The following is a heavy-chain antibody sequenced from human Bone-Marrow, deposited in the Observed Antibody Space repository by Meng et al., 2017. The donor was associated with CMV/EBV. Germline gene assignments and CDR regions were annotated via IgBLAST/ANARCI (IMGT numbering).Heavy chain of an antibody. CDR2: ITHSGST. V-gene: IGHV4-34*01. CDR3: APGFRSWSGSYSS. D-gene: IGHD1-26*01. CDR1: GAPFSGY. J-gene: IGHJ4*02. Sequence: HLRHWGAGLLKPSGPLSLTGGVYGAPFSGYWSWVRHPPGKGLEWIGEITHSGSTNYNVSLKSRVTISIDTSKNQFSLKLSSVTATDTAVYYCAPGFRSWSGSYSSWGQGTLVTVSS.